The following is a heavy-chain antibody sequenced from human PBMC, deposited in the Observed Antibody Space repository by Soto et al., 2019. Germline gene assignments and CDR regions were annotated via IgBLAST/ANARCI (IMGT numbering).Heavy chain of an antibody. J-gene: IGHJ4*02. Sequence: SETLSLTCSVSGGSIGSSSCYWGWIRQPPGKGLEWIGSIYYSGTSYYNPSLRSRVTISVDTSRNQFSLGLSSVTAADTAVYYCAKTANGSYPYSRMFDSWGQGALVTVLL. V-gene: IGHV4-39*01. CDR3: AKTANGSYPYSRMFDS. CDR1: GGSIGSSSCY. CDR2: IYYSGTS. D-gene: IGHD1-26*01.